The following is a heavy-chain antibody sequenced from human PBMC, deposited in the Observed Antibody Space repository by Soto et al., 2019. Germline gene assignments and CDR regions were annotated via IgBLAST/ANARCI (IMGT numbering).Heavy chain of an antibody. CDR3: ARFAAAGYNFYYYMDV. V-gene: IGHV4-59*01. CDR1: GASISSYY. D-gene: IGHD6-13*01. Sequence: SETLSLTCTVSGASISSYYWSWIRQPPGKGLEWIGYVYHSGRTDSSPSLKSRVTISIDTSKNQFSLELNSVTAADTAVYYCARFAAAGYNFYYYMDVWGKGTTVTVSS. J-gene: IGHJ6*03. CDR2: VYHSGRT.